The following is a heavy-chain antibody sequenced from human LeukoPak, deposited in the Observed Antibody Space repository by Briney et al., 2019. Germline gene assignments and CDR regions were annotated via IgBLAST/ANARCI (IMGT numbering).Heavy chain of an antibody. Sequence: PSETLSLTCHVSGGSISSSSDFWGWIRQPPGKGLEWIGYIYYSGSTNYNPSLKSRVTISIDTSKNQFSLKLSSVTAADTAVYYCARTTVGGYTYDYFYYYYMDVWGKGTTVTISS. D-gene: IGHD5-18*01. CDR3: ARTTVGGYTYDYFYYYYMDV. CDR1: GGSISSSSDF. CDR2: IYYSGST. V-gene: IGHV4-61*05. J-gene: IGHJ6*03.